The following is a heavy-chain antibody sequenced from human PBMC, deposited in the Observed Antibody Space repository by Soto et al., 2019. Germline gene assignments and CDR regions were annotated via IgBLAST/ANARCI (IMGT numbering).Heavy chain of an antibody. CDR3: ARDREYSGDNWFDP. Sequence: QVQLVEYGGGVVQPGRSLRLSCAASGFTFNNYGIHWVRQAPGMGLEWVAVISSDGSNEYYGDSVKGRFTIYRDNSKDTLYLQMNSLRAEETAVYYCARDREYSGDNWFDPWGQGTLVTVSS. CDR1: GFTFNNYG. D-gene: IGHD2-21*01. J-gene: IGHJ5*02. CDR2: ISSDGSNE. V-gene: IGHV3-33*01.